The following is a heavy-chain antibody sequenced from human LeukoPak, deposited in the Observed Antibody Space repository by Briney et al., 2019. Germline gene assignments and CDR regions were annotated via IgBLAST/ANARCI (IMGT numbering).Heavy chain of an antibody. J-gene: IGHJ4*02. D-gene: IGHD3-16*01. CDR1: GFSFSNYG. CDR2: IWYDGSNK. CDR3: ARSNNGGWGYCDY. Sequence: GGSLRLSCAASGFSFSNYGMHWVRQAPGKGLEWVAVIWYDGSNKYYADSVKGRFTISRDNSKNTLYVQMGSLRAEDTAVYYCARSNNGGWGYCDYWGQGSLVTVSS. V-gene: IGHV3-33*01.